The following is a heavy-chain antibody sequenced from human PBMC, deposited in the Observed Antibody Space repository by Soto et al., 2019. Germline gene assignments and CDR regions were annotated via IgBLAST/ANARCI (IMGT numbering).Heavy chain of an antibody. D-gene: IGHD3-3*01. J-gene: IGHJ4*02. CDR1: GASISSDGLS. CDR3: ARAVGSLGLYFGS. CDR2: IYHTGNT. V-gene: IGHV4-30-2*01. Sequence: SETLSLTCAVSGASISSDGLSWSWIRQPPGKGLEWIGYIYHTGNTYYNPSLESRITISIDRSKNQFSLNLSSVTAADTAVYYCARAVGSLGLYFGSWGQGTLVTVSS.